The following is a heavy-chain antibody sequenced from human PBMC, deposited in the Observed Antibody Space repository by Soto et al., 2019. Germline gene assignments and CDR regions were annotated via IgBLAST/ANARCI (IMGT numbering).Heavy chain of an antibody. CDR3: AKDLYRSWYYFDY. D-gene: IGHD6-13*01. J-gene: IGHJ4*02. CDR2: ISGSGGST. V-gene: IGHV3-23*01. Sequence: EVQLLESGGGLVQPGGSLRLSCAASGFTFSSYAMSWVRQAPGKGLEWVSAISGSGGSTYYADSVKGRFTISRDNSKNTLYLQMYSLRAEDTAVYYCAKDLYRSWYYFDYWGQGTLVTVSS. CDR1: GFTFSSYA.